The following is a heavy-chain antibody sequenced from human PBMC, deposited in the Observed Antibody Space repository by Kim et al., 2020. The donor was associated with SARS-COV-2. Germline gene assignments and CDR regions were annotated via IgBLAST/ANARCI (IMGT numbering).Heavy chain of an antibody. J-gene: IGHJ6*02. Sequence: GGSLRLSCAASGFTFSSYAMSWVRQAPGKGLEWVSAISGSGGSTYYADSVKGRFTISRDNSKNTLYLQMNSLRAEDTAVYYCAKAYEEDYDFWSGYFASAGGMDVWGQGTTVTVSS. CDR3: AKAYEEDYDFWSGYFASAGGMDV. CDR1: GFTFSSYA. V-gene: IGHV3-23*01. D-gene: IGHD3-3*01. CDR2: ISGSGGST.